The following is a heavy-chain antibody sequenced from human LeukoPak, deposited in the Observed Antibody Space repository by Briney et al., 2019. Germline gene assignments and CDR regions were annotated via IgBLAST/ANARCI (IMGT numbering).Heavy chain of an antibody. Sequence: ASVWVSCKASGYTFTGYYMHWVRQAPGQGLEWMGWINPNSGGTNYAQKFQGRVTMTRDTSISTAYMELSRLRSDDTAVYYCARDDVVKRDFDYWGQGSLVSVSS. CDR1: GYTFTGYY. V-gene: IGHV1-2*02. CDR2: INPNSGGT. D-gene: IGHD3-22*01. CDR3: ARDDVVKRDFDY. J-gene: IGHJ4*02.